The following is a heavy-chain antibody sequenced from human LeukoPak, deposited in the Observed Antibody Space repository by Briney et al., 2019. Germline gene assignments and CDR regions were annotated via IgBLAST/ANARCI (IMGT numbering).Heavy chain of an antibody. J-gene: IGHJ4*02. V-gene: IGHV4-31*03. CDR1: GGSISSGGYY. Sequence: PSQTLSLTCTVSGGSISSGGYYWSWIRQHPGKGLEWIGYIYYSGSTYYNPSLKSRVTISVDTSKDQFSLKLSSVTAADTAVYYCATPGGSGSYSFDYWGQGTLVTVSS. D-gene: IGHD3-10*01. CDR2: IYYSGST. CDR3: ATPGGSGSYSFDY.